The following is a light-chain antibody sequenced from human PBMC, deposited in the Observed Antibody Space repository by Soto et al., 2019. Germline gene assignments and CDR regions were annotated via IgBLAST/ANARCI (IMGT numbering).Light chain of an antibody. Sequence: QSALTQPRSVSGSPGQSVAISCTGTSSDVGGYNYVSWYQQHPGKAPKVMIYDVNKRPSGVPDRFSGSKSGNTASLTISGPQAEDEADFYCCSYAGGSYVFGNGTKVTVL. CDR1: SSDVGGYNY. J-gene: IGLJ1*01. V-gene: IGLV2-11*01. CDR3: CSYAGGSYV. CDR2: DVN.